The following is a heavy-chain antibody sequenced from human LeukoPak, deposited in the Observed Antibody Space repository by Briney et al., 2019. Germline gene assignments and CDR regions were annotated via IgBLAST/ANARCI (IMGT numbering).Heavy chain of an antibody. J-gene: IGHJ4*02. D-gene: IGHD3-9*01. V-gene: IGHV3-30*02. CDR1: GFTFSGYG. Sequence: PGGSLRLSCAASGFTFSGYGMHWVRQAPGKGLEWVAFIRYDGSNKYYADSVQGRFTISRDNSKNTLYLQMNSLRAEDTAVYYCARDHRVFGDILTGLTYYFDYWGQGTLVTVSS. CDR3: ARDHRVFGDILTGLTYYFDY. CDR2: IRYDGSNK.